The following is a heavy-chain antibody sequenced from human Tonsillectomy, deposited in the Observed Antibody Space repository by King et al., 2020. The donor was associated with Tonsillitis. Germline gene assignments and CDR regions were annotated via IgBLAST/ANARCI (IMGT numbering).Heavy chain of an antibody. D-gene: IGHD5-24*01. CDR2: ISGSGNST. Sequence: VQLVESGGGLVQPGGSLRLSCAASGFTFSSYAMTWVRQAPGKGLEWVSSISGSGNSTYYADSVKGRFTISRDNAKNTLYLQMNSLRAEDTAVYYCAKEKIVHGYNYVVSFDCWGQGALVTVSS. V-gene: IGHV3-23*04. CDR1: GFTFSSYA. CDR3: AKEKIVHGYNYVVSFDC. J-gene: IGHJ4*02.